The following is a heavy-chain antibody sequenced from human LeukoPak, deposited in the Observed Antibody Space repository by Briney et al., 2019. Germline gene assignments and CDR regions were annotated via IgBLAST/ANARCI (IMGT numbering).Heavy chain of an antibody. V-gene: IGHV1-46*01. J-gene: IGHJ4*02. CDR3: VREFVGGTFDY. Sequence: ASVKVSCKASGYTLTTYYIHWMRQTPRQDFEWMGVSYPHAGTTDHGPRFRDRFVMTADTATSTVYMELRSLTSKDTGVYYCVREFVGGTFDYWGQGALITVSA. D-gene: IGHD3-16*01. CDR1: GYTLTTYY. CDR2: SYPHAGTT.